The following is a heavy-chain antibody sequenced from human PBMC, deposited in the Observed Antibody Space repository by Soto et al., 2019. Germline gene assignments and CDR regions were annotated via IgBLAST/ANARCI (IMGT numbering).Heavy chain of an antibody. J-gene: IGHJ4*02. Sequence: QVQLVQSGAEVKKPGSSVKVSCKASGGTFSSYTISWVRQAPGQGLEWMGRIIPILGIANYAQKFQGRVTITADKSTSTAYRELSSLRSEDTAVYYCARGYQLLYAYWGQGTLVTVSS. V-gene: IGHV1-69*02. D-gene: IGHD2-2*02. CDR1: GGTFSSYT. CDR2: IIPILGIA. CDR3: ARGYQLLYAY.